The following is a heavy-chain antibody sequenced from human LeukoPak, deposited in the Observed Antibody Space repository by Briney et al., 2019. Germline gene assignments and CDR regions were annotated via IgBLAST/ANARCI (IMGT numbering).Heavy chain of an antibody. CDR3: ARAPIPYDRSRTDYRFDP. V-gene: IGHV4-39*01. CDR1: GGSISSSSYY. CDR2: VHYSGST. J-gene: IGHJ5*02. D-gene: IGHD3-16*01. Sequence: SETLSLTCSVSGGSISSSSYYWGWIRQPPGKGLEWIGNVHYSGSTIYNPSLKSRVTISVDTSKNQFSLKLNSVTAADMAVYYCARAPIPYDRSRTDYRFDPWGQGNLGSVAS.